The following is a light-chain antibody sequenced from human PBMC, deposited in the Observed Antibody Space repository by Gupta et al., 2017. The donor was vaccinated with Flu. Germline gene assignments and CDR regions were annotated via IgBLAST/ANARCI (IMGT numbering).Light chain of an antibody. CDR3: LQSDSSPYT. Sequence: PSSLSASVGASVTISCRASRPITTYLHWYQQKPGNAPKLLIYTSSNLQSGVPSRFSGRGSGTDFAVTITNLQPEDFATYYCLQSDSSPYTFGQGTKLEI. CDR2: TSS. V-gene: IGKV1-39*01. CDR1: RPITTY. J-gene: IGKJ2*01.